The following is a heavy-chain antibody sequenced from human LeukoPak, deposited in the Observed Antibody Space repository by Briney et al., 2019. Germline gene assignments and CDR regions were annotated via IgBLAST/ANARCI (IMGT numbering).Heavy chain of an antibody. CDR2: IYHSGST. CDR3: AREKTVTTKAFDI. J-gene: IGHJ3*02. V-gene: IGHV4-38-2*02. CDR1: TYSINSGYY. D-gene: IGHD4-17*01. Sequence: PSETLSLTCSVSTYSINSGYYLGWIRQPPGKGLEWIGRIYHSGSTAYNPSLKSRVTISGDTSKNQLSLKVSSVTAADTAVYYCAREKTVTTKAFDIWGQGTMVTVSS.